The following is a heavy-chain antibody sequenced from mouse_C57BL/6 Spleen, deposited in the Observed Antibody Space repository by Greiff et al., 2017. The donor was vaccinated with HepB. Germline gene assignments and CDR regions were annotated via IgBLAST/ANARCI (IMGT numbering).Heavy chain of an antibody. CDR3: ARGTTVVAHYYAMDY. J-gene: IGHJ4*01. CDR1: GYSFTGYY. CDR2: IYPYNGVS. Sequence: VQLQQSGPELVKPGASVKLSCKASGYSFTGYYMHWVKQSHGNILDWIGYIYPYNGVSSYNQKFKGKATLTVNKSSSTAYMELHSLTSEDSAVYYGARGTTVVAHYYAMDYWGQGTSVTVSS. V-gene: IGHV1-31*01. D-gene: IGHD1-1*01.